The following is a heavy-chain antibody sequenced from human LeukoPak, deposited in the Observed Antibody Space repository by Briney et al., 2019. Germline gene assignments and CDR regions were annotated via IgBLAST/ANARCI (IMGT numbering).Heavy chain of an antibody. D-gene: IGHD1-26*01. CDR2: IKQDGSQK. V-gene: IGHV3-7*01. Sequence: GGSLRLSCAASGFTFSNYWMGWVRQAPGKGLEWVANIKQDGSQKYFGDSVRGRFAISRDNAENSLFLQMSSLRDEDTAVYYCARDSGSYLFDSCWGQGTLVTVSS. CDR3: ARDSGSYLFDSC. CDR1: GFTFSNYW. J-gene: IGHJ4*02.